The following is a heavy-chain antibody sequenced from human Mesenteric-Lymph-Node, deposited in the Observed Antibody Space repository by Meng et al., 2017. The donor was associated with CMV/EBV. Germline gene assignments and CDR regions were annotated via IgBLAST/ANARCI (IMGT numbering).Heavy chain of an antibody. Sequence: SVNVSCKTSGGHFSSYIITWVRQAPGQGLEWIGGIIPFFGTRNYAEKFQDRVTINADASTTTVYMGLSILRSDDTALYYCARGGYCSGSSCYSVDAFFGLDVWGQGTTVTVSS. J-gene: IGHJ6*02. V-gene: IGHV1-69*13. CDR3: ARGGYCSGSSCYSVDAFFGLDV. CDR2: IIPFFGTR. D-gene: IGHD2-15*01. CDR1: GGHFSSYI.